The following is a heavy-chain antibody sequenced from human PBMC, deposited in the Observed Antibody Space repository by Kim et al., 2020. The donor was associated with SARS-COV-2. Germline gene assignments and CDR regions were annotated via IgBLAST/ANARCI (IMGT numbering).Heavy chain of an antibody. Sequence: SLKSRVTISVDTSKNQFSLKLSSVTAADTAVYYCARCITMIVAPTGAFDIWGQGTMVTISS. V-gene: IGHV4-39*01. J-gene: IGHJ3*02. D-gene: IGHD3-22*01. CDR3: ARCITMIVAPTGAFDI.